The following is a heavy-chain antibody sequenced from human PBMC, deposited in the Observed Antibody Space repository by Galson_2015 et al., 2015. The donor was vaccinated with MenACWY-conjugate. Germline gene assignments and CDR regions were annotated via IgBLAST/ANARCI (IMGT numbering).Heavy chain of an antibody. V-gene: IGHV5-51*01. Sequence: QSGAEVIKPGESLQISCRGSGSTFPTYWIGWVRQLPGNGLEWMGLISPGDSETRYSPAFQGQVTISADKSISTAYVQWDSLQASDTAMYYCARHPPGGRGMDVWGQGTTVTVSS. D-gene: IGHD1-26*01. CDR2: ISPGDSET. CDR3: ARHPPGGRGMDV. CDR1: GSTFPTYW. J-gene: IGHJ6*02.